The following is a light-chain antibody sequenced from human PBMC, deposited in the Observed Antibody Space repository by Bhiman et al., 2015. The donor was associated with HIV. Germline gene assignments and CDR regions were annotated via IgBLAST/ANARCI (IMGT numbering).Light chain of an antibody. CDR3: QAWDSSTTDWV. CDR2: QDN. V-gene: IGLV3-1*01. J-gene: IGLJ3*02. Sequence: SYELTQPPSVSVSPGQTTTITCSGDKLGTKYVCWFQQKPGQSPVLVIYQDNKRPSGIPERFSGSNSGNTATLTISGTQTLDEADYYCQAWDSSTTDWVFGGGTKLTVL. CDR1: KLGTKY.